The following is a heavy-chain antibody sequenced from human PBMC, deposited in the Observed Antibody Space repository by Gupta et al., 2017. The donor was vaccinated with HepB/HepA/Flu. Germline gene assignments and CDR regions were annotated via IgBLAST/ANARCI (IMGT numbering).Heavy chain of an antibody. Sequence: EVQLVESGGGLVQPGRSLRLSCTASGFTFGDYAMTWVRQAPGKGLEWVGFIRSKTYRGTTEYAASVKGRFTVSRDDSKSIAYLQMNSLTTEDTAVYYCTRGGLRYYFGSGTDRWFAPWGQGTLVTVSS. CDR3: TRGGLRYYFGSGTDRWFAP. D-gene: IGHD3-10*01. CDR2: IRSKTYRGTT. J-gene: IGHJ5*02. CDR1: GFTFGDYA. V-gene: IGHV3-49*04.